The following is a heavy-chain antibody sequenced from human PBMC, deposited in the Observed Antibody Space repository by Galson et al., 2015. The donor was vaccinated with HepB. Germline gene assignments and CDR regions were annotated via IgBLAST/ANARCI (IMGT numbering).Heavy chain of an antibody. J-gene: IGHJ2*01. D-gene: IGHD6-13*01. Sequence: SLRLSCAASGFTFSDYYMSWIRQAPGKGLEWVSYISSSSSYTNYADSVKGRFTISRDNAKNSLYLQMNSLRAEDAAVYYCARPPQGIWYFDLWGRGTLVTVSS. CDR3: ARPPQGIWYFDL. CDR2: ISSSSSYT. CDR1: GFTFSDYY. V-gene: IGHV3-11*06.